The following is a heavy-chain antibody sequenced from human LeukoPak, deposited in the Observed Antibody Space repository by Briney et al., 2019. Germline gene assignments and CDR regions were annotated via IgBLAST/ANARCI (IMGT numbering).Heavy chain of an antibody. D-gene: IGHD5-18*01. V-gene: IGHV3-7*01. Sequence: GGSLRLSCAASGFTFSSYWMNWVRQAPGKGLEWVANIKQDGSEKYYVDSVKGRFTISRGNAKNSLYLQMNSLRAEDTAVYYCARDPGYSYGRRYWYFDLWGRGTLVTVSS. CDR1: GFTFSSYW. CDR2: IKQDGSEK. CDR3: ARDPGYSYGRRYWYFDL. J-gene: IGHJ2*01.